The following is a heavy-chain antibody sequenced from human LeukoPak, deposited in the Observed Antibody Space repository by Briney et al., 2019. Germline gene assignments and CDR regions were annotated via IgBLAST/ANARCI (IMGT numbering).Heavy chain of an antibody. CDR3: ARAGDTAMVSSY. J-gene: IGHJ4*02. V-gene: IGHV1-2*02. Sequence: ASVKVSCKASGYTFTGYYMHWVRQAPGQGLEWMGWINPNSGGTNYAQKFQGRVTMTRDTSTSTVYMELSSLRSEDTAVYYCARAGDTAMVSSYWGQGTLVTVSS. D-gene: IGHD5-18*01. CDR1: GYTFTGYY. CDR2: INPNSGGT.